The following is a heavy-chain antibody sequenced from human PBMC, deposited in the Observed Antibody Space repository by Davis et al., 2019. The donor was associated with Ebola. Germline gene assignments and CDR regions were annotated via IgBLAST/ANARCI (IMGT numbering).Heavy chain of an antibody. J-gene: IGHJ4*02. D-gene: IGHD6-19*01. Sequence: SETLSLTCSVSGGSIRSFYWTWIRPPAGKGLEWIGRIYSGGTTYYNPSLKSRVTMSIETSKSQFSLELHSVTAADTAVYYCARRLGQWPESNFDYWGQGTLVTVSS. CDR2: IYSGGTT. CDR1: GGSIRSFY. V-gene: IGHV4-4*07. CDR3: ARRLGQWPESNFDY.